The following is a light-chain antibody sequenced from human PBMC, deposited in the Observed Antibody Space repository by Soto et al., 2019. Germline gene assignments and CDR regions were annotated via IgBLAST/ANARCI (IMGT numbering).Light chain of an antibody. V-gene: IGKV1-39*01. CDR1: QSISTY. CDR3: QQSSSAPLT. CDR2: AAS. Sequence: DIQMTQSPSSLSASEGDRVTTTCRASQSISTYLNWYQQKPGKAPKLLIYAASSLQSGVPSRFSGSGSGTEFTLTISSLQPEDFAIYYCQQSSSAPLTFGPGTKVDIK. J-gene: IGKJ3*01.